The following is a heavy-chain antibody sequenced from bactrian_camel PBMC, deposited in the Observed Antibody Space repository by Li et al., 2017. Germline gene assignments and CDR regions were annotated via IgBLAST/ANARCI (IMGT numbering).Heavy chain of an antibody. CDR3: AAAYPYDKHHTVIPIGSRIPGFGH. D-gene: IGHD1*01. V-gene: IGHV3S40*01. CDR2: INGGGGST. Sequence: DVQLVESGGGLVRPGGSLRLSCAASGFTFSTYDMSWVRQPPGKGLEWVSAINGGGGSTYYADSAKGRFTISQDTVTGTLYLQMDDLKPEDTAMYHCAAAYPYDKHHTVIPIGSRIPGFGHWGQGTQVTV. J-gene: IGHJ4*01. CDR1: GFTFSTYD.